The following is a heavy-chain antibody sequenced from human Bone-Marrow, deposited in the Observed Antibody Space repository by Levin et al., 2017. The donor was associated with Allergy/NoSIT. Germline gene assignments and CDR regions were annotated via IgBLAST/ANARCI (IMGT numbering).Heavy chain of an antibody. Sequence: ASVKVSCKASGYTFTSYAIHWVRQAPGQRPEWMGWINAGNGNTKSSQNFQGRVTITWDTSASTAYMELGSLKSEDTAVYYCASSGWALSFDFWGQGTLVTVSS. D-gene: IGHD1-26*01. CDR3: ASSGWALSFDF. CDR1: GYTFTSYA. V-gene: IGHV1-3*01. J-gene: IGHJ4*02. CDR2: INAGNGNT.